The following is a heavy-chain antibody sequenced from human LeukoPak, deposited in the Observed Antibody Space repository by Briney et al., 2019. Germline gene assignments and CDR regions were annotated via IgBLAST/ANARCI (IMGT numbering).Heavy chain of an antibody. Sequence: PGGSLRLSCAASGFTFSSYAMHWVRQAPGKGLEWVAVISYDGSNKYYADSVKGRFTISRDNSKNMLYLQMNSLRAEDTAVYYCARDSLVVVVPAAIFRVYYMDVWGKGTTVTVSS. J-gene: IGHJ6*03. CDR3: ARDSLVVVVPAAIFRVYYMDV. CDR1: GFTFSSYA. D-gene: IGHD2-2*01. CDR2: ISYDGSNK. V-gene: IGHV3-30-3*01.